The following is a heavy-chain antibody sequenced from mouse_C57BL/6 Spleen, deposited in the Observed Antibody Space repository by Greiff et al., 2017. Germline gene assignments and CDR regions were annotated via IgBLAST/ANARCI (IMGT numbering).Heavy chain of an antibody. Sequence: QVQLQQSGPELVKPGASVKLSCKASGYTFTSYDINWVKQRPGQGLEWIGWIYPRDGSTKYNEKFKGKATLTVDTSSSTAYMELHSLSSEDSAVYFCARENDYDEAWFAYWGQGTLVTVSA. V-gene: IGHV1-85*01. CDR2: IYPRDGST. CDR3: ARENDYDEAWFAY. CDR1: GYTFTSYD. D-gene: IGHD2-4*01. J-gene: IGHJ3*01.